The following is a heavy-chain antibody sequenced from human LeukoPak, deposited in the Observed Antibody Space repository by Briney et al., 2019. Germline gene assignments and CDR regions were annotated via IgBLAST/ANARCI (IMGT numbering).Heavy chain of an antibody. CDR1: GYTFTSYG. V-gene: IGHV1-18*01. D-gene: IGHD3-3*01. CDR3: ARSIFRSWGYDFWSGYYTDY. J-gene: IGHJ4*02. CDR2: ISAYNGNT. Sequence: ASMQVSCKASGYTFTSYGISWVRQAPGQGLEWTGWISAYNGNTNYAQKLQGRVTMTTDTSTSTAYMELRSLRSDDTAVYYCARSIFRSWGYDFWSGYYTDYWGQGTLVTVSS.